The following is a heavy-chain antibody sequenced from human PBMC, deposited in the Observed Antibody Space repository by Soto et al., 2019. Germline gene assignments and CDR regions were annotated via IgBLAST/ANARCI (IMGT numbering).Heavy chain of an antibody. CDR1: GFTFSSYA. CDR2: ISGSGGST. D-gene: IGHD3-3*01. J-gene: IGHJ4*02. CDR3: AKEDPDYDFWSGYQETFDY. Sequence: GGSLRLSCAASGFTFSSYAMSWVRQAPGKGLEWVSAISGSGGSTYYADSVKGRFTISRDNSKNKLYLQMNSLRAEDTAVYYCAKEDPDYDFWSGYQETFDYWGQGTLVTVSS. V-gene: IGHV3-23*01.